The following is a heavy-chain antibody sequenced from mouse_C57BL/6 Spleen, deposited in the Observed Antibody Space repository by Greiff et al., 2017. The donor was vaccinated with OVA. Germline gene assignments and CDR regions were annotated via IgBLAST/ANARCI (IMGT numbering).Heavy chain of an antibody. CDR1: GYAFSSSW. CDR3: ASHGSSYWYFDV. D-gene: IGHD1-1*01. Sequence: QVQLKESGPELVKPGASVKISCKASGYAFSSSWMNWVKQRPGKGLEWIGRIYPGDGDTNYNGKFKGKATLTADKSSSTAYMQLSSLTSEDSAVYFCASHGSSYWYFDVWGTGTTVTVSS. CDR2: IYPGDGDT. J-gene: IGHJ1*03. V-gene: IGHV1-82*01.